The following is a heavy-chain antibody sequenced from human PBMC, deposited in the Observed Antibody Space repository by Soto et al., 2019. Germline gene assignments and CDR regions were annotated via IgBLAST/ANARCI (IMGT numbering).Heavy chain of an antibody. Sequence: SETLSLTCTVSGGPISSYYWSWIRQPAGKGLEWIGRIYMNGSTNYNPSLKSRVTVSVDTSKSQFSLMLNSVTAADTAVYYCVRDGSSGWYYYGMDVWGQGTPVTVSS. CDR3: VRDGSSGWYYYGMDV. CDR1: GGPISSYY. V-gene: IGHV4-4*07. D-gene: IGHD6-19*01. CDR2: IYMNGST. J-gene: IGHJ6*02.